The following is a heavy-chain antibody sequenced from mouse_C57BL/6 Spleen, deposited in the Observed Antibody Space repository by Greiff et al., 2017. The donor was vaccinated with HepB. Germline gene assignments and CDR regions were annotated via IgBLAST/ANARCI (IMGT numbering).Heavy chain of an antibody. CDR1: GYTFTDYY. D-gene: IGHD1-1*01. J-gene: IGHJ1*03. V-gene: IGHV1-19*01. CDR3: ARVGSSSYWYFDV. CDR2: INPYNGGT. Sequence: EVQLQQSGPVLVKPGASVKMSCKASGYTFTDYYMNWVKQSHGKSLEWIGVINPYNGGTSYNQKFKGKATLTVDKSSSTAYMELNSLTSEDSAVYYCARVGSSSYWYFDVWGTGTTVTVSS.